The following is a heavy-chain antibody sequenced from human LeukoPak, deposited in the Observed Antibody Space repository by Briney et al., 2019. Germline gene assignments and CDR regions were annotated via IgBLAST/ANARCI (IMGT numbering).Heavy chain of an antibody. V-gene: IGHV4-59*01. Sequence: SETLSLTCIVSGGSISSYYWSWIRQPPGKGLEWIGYIYYSGSTNYNPSLKSRVTISVDTSKNQFSLKLSSVTAADTAVYYCARGGFGETYLDYWGQGTLVTVSS. D-gene: IGHD3-10*01. CDR3: ARGGFGETYLDY. CDR2: IYYSGST. J-gene: IGHJ4*02. CDR1: GGSISSYY.